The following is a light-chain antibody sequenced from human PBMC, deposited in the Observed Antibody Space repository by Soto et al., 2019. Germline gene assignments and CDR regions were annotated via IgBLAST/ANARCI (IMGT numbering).Light chain of an antibody. CDR3: QRYGGSPWT. CDR1: QSVGQS. J-gene: IGKJ1*01. Sequence: EVVLTQSPGALSLSPGERATLSCRASQSVGQSLAWYQQRPGQAPRLLISGASTRATGIPDRISGSGSGTDFTLTISRLEPEDFTVYYRQRYGGSPWTFGQWINVDI. CDR2: GAS. V-gene: IGKV3-20*01.